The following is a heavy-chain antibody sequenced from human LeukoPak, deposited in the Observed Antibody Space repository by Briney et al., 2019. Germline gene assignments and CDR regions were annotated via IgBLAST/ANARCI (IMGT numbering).Heavy chain of an antibody. CDR1: GGPFSGYY. Sequence: PSETLSLTCAVYGGPFSGYYWSWIRQPPGKGLEWIGEINHSGSTNYNPSLKSRVTISVDTSKNQFSLKLSSVTAADTAVYYCARGRRGYSYGTPIDYWGQGTLVTVSS. CDR2: INHSGST. CDR3: ARGRRGYSYGTPIDY. J-gene: IGHJ4*02. V-gene: IGHV4-34*01. D-gene: IGHD5-18*01.